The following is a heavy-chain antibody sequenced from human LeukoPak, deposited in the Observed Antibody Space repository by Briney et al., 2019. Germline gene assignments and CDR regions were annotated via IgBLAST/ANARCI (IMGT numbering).Heavy chain of an antibody. CDR1: GGSISSYY. CDR3: ARGMKGPYYFDY. V-gene: IGHV4-59*01. Sequence: PSETLSLTCTVSGGSISSYYWSWIRQPPGKGLEWIGYIYYSGSTNYNPSLKSRVTISVDTSKNQFSLKLSSVTAADTAVYYCARGMKGPYYFDYWGQGTLVTVSS. CDR2: IYYSGST. J-gene: IGHJ4*02.